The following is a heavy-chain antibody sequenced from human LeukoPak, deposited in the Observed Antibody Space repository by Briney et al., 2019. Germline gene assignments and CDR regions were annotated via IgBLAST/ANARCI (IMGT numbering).Heavy chain of an antibody. J-gene: IGHJ4*02. CDR1: GFTFSNYA. CDR3: AKGGPYSSGWYHGEVDY. CDR2: ISCTVGST. Sequence: TGGSLRLSCAASGFTFSNYAMRWVRQAPGKGLEWVSAISCTVGSTYYADSVKGRFTISRDNSKNTLYLQMNSLRAEDTAVYYCAKGGPYSSGWYHGEVDYWGQGTLVTVSS. D-gene: IGHD6-19*01. V-gene: IGHV3-23*01.